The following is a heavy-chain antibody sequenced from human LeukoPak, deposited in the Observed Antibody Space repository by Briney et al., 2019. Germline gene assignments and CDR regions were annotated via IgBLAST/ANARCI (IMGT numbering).Heavy chain of an antibody. V-gene: IGHV3-49*04. Sequence: GGSLRLSCAASGFTFSDYYMSWVRQAPGKGLEWVGFIRSKAYGGTTEYAASVKGRFSISRDDSKSIAYLQMNSLKTEDTAVYYCTRVRGCSYGYGDYWGQGTLVTVSS. J-gene: IGHJ4*02. CDR2: IRSKAYGGTT. D-gene: IGHD5-18*01. CDR1: GFTFSDYY. CDR3: TRVRGCSYGYGDY.